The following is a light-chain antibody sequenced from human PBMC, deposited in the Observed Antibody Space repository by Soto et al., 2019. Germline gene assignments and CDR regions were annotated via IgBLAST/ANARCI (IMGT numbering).Light chain of an antibody. Sequence: DIQMTQSPSSLSASVGDRVTITCRASQDISNYLAWYQQRPGKVPKLLIYGATTLQPGVPSRFSGSGSGTDFTLTISSLQPEDVATYYCQSGKSAVFTFGPETKVEIK. J-gene: IGKJ3*01. CDR2: GAT. CDR1: QDISNY. CDR3: QSGKSAVFT. V-gene: IGKV1-27*01.